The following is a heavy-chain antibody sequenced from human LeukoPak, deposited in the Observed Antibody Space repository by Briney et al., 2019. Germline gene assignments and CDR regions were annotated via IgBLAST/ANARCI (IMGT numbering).Heavy chain of an antibody. CDR1: GFTFSSYW. D-gene: IGHD4-17*01. J-gene: IGHJ4*02. Sequence: PGGSLRLSCAASGFTFSSYWMSWVRQAPGKGLEWVSYISSSGSTIYYADSVKGRFTISRDNAKNSLYLQMNSLRAEDTAVYYCARVSGDYGDFDYWGQGTLVTVSS. V-gene: IGHV3-48*04. CDR2: ISSSGSTI. CDR3: ARVSGDYGDFDY.